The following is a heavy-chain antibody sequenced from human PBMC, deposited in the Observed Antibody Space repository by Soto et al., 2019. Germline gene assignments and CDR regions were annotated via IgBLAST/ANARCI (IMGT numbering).Heavy chain of an antibody. CDR1: EFSLSSSGVG. CDR2: IYWDDDK. D-gene: IGHD1-1*01. Sequence: QITLKESGPTLVKPTQTLTLTCTVSEFSLSSSGVGVGWIRQPPGKALEWLALIYWDDDKRYSPSLTSRLTLTKDTPNKQVVLTMTNMDPVDTGTYYCARSYHATGTTFDYWGQGTLVTVSS. V-gene: IGHV2-5*02. J-gene: IGHJ4*02. CDR3: ARSYHATGTTFDY.